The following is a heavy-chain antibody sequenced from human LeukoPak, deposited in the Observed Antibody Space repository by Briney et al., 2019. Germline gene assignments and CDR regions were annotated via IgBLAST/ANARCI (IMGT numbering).Heavy chain of an antibody. J-gene: IGHJ5*02. CDR3: ARGVGVPYYDYVWGSSPVWFDP. CDR1: GGSISSYY. V-gene: IGHV4-59*12. CDR2: IYYSGST. D-gene: IGHD3-16*01. Sequence: PSETLSLTCTVSGGSISSYYWSWIRQPPGKGLEWIGYIYYSGSTNYNPSLKSRVTISVDTSKNQFSLKLSSVTAADTAVYYCARGVGVPYYDYVWGSSPVWFDPWGQGTLVTVSS.